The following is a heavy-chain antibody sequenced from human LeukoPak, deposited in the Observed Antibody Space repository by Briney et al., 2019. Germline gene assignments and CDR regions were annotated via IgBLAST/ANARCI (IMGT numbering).Heavy chain of an antibody. CDR1: GFTFSSFS. D-gene: IGHD1-26*01. CDR3: GRVARGNYYHFDS. J-gene: IGHJ4*02. CDR2: ISFNSETT. Sequence: GGSLRPSRAASGFTFSSFSLTWVRPAPGKGLEWLSYISFNSETTSYADSVKGRFTSSRDYAKNSLYLQMNSLRAEDTAVYYCGRVARGNYYHFDSWGQGTLVTVSS. V-gene: IGHV3-48*04.